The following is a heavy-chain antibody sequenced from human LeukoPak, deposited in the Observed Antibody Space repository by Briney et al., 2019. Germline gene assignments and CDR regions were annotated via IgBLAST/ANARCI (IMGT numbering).Heavy chain of an antibody. CDR2: IYPGDPDT. V-gene: IGHV5-51*01. D-gene: IGHD5-18*01. J-gene: IGHJ6*02. CDR1: GYSFTSYW. Sequence: GESLKISCKGSGYSFTSYWIGWVRQMPGKGLEWMGIIYPGDPDTRYSPSFQGQVTISADKSISTAYLQWSSLKASDTAMYYCASPTAMASSGMDVWGQGTTVTVSS. CDR3: ASPTAMASSGMDV.